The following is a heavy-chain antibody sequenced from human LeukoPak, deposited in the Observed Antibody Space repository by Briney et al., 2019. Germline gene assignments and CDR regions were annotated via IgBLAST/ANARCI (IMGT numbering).Heavy chain of an antibody. Sequence: QLQLQESGPGLVKPSETLSLTCTVSGGSISTTGYHWGWIRQPPGKGLEWIGSISYSGNSYYNPSLKSRVTISVDTSKNQFSLKLSSVTPEDTAVYYCARAFYGDYVPPEYYYGMDVWGQGTTVTVSS. CDR2: ISYSGNS. V-gene: IGHV4-39*01. D-gene: IGHD4-17*01. J-gene: IGHJ6*02. CDR3: ARAFYGDYVPPEYYYGMDV. CDR1: GGSISTTGYH.